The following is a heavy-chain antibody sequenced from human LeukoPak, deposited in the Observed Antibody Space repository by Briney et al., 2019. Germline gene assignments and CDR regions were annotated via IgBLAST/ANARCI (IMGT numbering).Heavy chain of an antibody. CDR1: GGSISSYY. J-gene: IGHJ3*02. V-gene: IGHV4-59*01. Sequence: SETLSPTCTVSGGSISSYYWSWIRQPPGKGLEWIGYIYYSGSTNYNPSLKSRVTISVDTSKNQFSLKLSSVAAADTAVYYCASIAGYGDYGGYNAFDIWGQGTMVTVSS. CDR2: IYYSGST. D-gene: IGHD4-17*01. CDR3: ASIAGYGDYGGYNAFDI.